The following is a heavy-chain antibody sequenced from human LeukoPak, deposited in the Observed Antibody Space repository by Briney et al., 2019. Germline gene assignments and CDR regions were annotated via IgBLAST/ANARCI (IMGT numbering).Heavy chain of an antibody. CDR1: GFSLSTNGVG. CDR3: AHSRTSAWPTPYNYFDP. D-gene: IGHD6-19*01. V-gene: IGHV2-5*01. J-gene: IGHJ5*02. CDR2: LYWNDYK. Sequence: SGPTLVKPTQTLTLTCTFSGFSLSTNGVGVGWIRQPPGKALGWLALLYWNDYKYYSPSLKSRLSITRDTSKNQVVLTLTNMDPVDTATYFCAHSRTSAWPTPYNYFDPWGQGTLVTVSP.